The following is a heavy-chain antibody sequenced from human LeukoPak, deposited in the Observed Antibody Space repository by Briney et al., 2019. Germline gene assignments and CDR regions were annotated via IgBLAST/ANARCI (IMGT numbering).Heavy chain of an antibody. V-gene: IGHV1-8*02. D-gene: IGHD3-3*02. CDR2: MNPNSGNT. CDR1: GYTFTGYY. Sequence: ASVKVSCKASGYTFTGYYMHWVRQAPGQGLAWMGWMNPNSGNTGYAQRFQGRVTMTRNTSISTAYMELSSLRSEDTAVYYCATRTLAGAFDIWGQGTMVTVSS. CDR3: ATRTLAGAFDI. J-gene: IGHJ3*02.